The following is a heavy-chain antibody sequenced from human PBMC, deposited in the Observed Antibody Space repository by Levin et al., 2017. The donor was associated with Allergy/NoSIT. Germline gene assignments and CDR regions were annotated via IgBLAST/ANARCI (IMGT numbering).Heavy chain of an antibody. CDR1: GGSISSSISY. CDR2: IYNSGST. Sequence: SETLSLTCTVSGGSISSSISYWGWIRQAPGKGLEWIGSIYNSGSTYYNPSLKSRVTTSVDTSKNQFSLKLSSVTAADTAVYYCARSSSLEWFDPWGQGTLVTVSS. CDR3: ARSSSLEWFDP. D-gene: IGHD3-3*01. J-gene: IGHJ5*02. V-gene: IGHV4-39*01.